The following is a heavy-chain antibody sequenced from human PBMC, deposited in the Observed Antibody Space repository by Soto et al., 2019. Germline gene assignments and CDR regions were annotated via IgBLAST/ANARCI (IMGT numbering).Heavy chain of an antibody. Sequence: GGSLRLSCAASGFTFSSYAMHWVRQAPGKGLEWVALISYDGSDKDYADSVKGRFTISRDNSKNTLYLQMNSLRAEDTAVYYCARPRNGYNRGPFDFWGQGPLVTVSS. D-gene: IGHD5-12*01. CDR1: GFTFSSYA. V-gene: IGHV3-30-3*01. CDR2: ISYDGSDK. J-gene: IGHJ4*02. CDR3: ARPRNGYNRGPFDF.